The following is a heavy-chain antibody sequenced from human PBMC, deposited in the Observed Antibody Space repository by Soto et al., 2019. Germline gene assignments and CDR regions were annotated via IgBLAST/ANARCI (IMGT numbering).Heavy chain of an antibody. CDR2: IYYSGST. CDR3: ARGAGSDYYDSSEKFDY. V-gene: IGHV4-31*03. J-gene: IGHJ4*02. Sequence: SETLSLTCTVSGGSISSGGYYWSWIRQHPGKGLEWIGYIYYSGSTYYNPSLKSRVTISVDTSKNQFSLKLSSVTAADTAVYYCARGAGSDYYDSSEKFDYWGQGTLVTVSS. D-gene: IGHD3-22*01. CDR1: GGSISSGGYY.